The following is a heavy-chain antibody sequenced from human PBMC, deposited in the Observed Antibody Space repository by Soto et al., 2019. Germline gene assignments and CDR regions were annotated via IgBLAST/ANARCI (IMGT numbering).Heavy chain of an antibody. CDR1: GGSISSSSYY. CDR3: ASETPPNTSEYFQH. J-gene: IGHJ1*01. V-gene: IGHV4-61*01. Sequence: SETLSLTCTVSGGSISSSSYYWSWIRQPPGKGLEWIGYIYYSGSTNYNPSLKSRVAISVDTSKNQFSLKLSSVTAADTAVYYCASETPPNTSEYFQHWGQGTLVTVSS. D-gene: IGHD5-18*01. CDR2: IYYSGST.